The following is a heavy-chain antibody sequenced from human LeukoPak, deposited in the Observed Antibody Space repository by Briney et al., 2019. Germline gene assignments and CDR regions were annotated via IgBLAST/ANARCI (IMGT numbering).Heavy chain of an antibody. CDR3: ARGRNIVATIRGY. CDR1: GYTFTSYD. J-gene: IGHJ4*02. Sequence: ASVKVSCKASGYTFTSYDINWVRQATGQGLEWMGWMNPNSGNTGYAQKFQGRVTMTRNTSISTAYMELSSLRSEDTAVYCCARGRNIVATIRGYWGQGTLVTVSS. D-gene: IGHD5-12*01. V-gene: IGHV1-8*01. CDR2: MNPNSGNT.